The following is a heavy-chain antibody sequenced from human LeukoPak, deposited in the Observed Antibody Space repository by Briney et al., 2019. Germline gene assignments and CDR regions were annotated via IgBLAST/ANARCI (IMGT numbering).Heavy chain of an antibody. J-gene: IGHJ4*02. CDR2: TAGSGISK. CDR1: GFTFNNYA. D-gene: IGHD3-10*01. Sequence: GGSLRLSCVASGFTFNNYAMSWVRQAPGRGLEWASSTAGSGISKDYADSVKGRFTISRDNSKNTLYVQMNSLRAEDTAVYYCAKGGRGNYGFDYWGQGTLVTVSS. V-gene: IGHV3-23*01. CDR3: AKGGRGNYGFDY.